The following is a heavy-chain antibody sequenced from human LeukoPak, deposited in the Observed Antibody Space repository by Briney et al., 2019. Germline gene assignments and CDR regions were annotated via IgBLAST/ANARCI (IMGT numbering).Heavy chain of an antibody. CDR2: ITYDGSNK. CDR1: GFTFSSYY. J-gene: IGHJ6*02. D-gene: IGHD1-26*01. Sequence: GESLRLTCAASGFTFSSYYMHWVRQPPGKGLEWVEEITYDGSNKYYADSVRGRFTISRDNSKNTLYLQMNSLRAEDTAGYYCARDFSGRYYGATDYGIYGWGQGTTVSAS. CDR3: ARDFSGRYYGATDYGIYG. V-gene: IGHV3-30-3*01.